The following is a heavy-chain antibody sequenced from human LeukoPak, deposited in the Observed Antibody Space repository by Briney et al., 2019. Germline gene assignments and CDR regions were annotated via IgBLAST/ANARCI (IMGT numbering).Heavy chain of an antibody. CDR2: ISYSGCP. Sequence: SSETLSLTCTVSGGSVSSGPYYWSWIRQPPGKGLEWIGYISYSGCPYYNPSLKSRVTISVDTSKNQFSLKLSSVTAADTAVYFCARTRDGNSRYFDSWGQGTLVTVSS. V-gene: IGHV4-61*01. CDR3: ARTRDGNSRYFDS. D-gene: IGHD5-24*01. CDR1: GGSVSSGPYY. J-gene: IGHJ4*02.